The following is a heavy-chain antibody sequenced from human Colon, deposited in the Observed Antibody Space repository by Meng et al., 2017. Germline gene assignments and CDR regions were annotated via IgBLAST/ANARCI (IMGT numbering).Heavy chain of an antibody. Sequence: ASVKVSCKASCYTFTSYGISWVRQAPGQGLEWMGWISAYNGNTNYAQKLQGRVTMTTDTSTSTAYMELRSLRSDDTAVYYCARSIREPHKYYYDSSGYLYYFDYWGQGTMVTVSS. D-gene: IGHD3-22*01. CDR2: ISAYNGNT. V-gene: IGHV1-18*01. CDR1: CYTFTSYG. J-gene: IGHJ4*02. CDR3: ARSIREPHKYYYDSSGYLYYFDY.